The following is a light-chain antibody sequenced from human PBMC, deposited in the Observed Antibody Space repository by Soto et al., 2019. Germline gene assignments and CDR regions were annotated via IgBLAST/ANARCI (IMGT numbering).Light chain of an antibody. V-gene: IGKV1-5*01. CDR3: KQYNSYPYT. Sequence: DIQMTQSPSTLSASVGDRVTITCRASQSISSWLAWYQQKPGKAPKLLIYDASSLESCVPSRFSDSGSWTEFTLTISSLQPHHFATYYCKQYNSYPYTFGQGTKLDIK. CDR1: QSISSW. CDR2: DAS. J-gene: IGKJ2*01.